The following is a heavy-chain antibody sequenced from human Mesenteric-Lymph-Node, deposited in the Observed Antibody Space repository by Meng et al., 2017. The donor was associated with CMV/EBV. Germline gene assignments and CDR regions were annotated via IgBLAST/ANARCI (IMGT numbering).Heavy chain of an antibody. J-gene: IGHJ5*02. D-gene: IGHD2-2*02. CDR1: GGSFRAYH. V-gene: IGHV4-34*01. CDR3: ARRYCSTTSCYIWWFDP. Sequence: SETLSLTCAVYGGSFRAYHWSWIRQPPGKGLEWIGSIYHSGSTYYNPSLKSRVTISVDTSKNQFSLKLSSVTAADTAVYYCARRYCSTTSCYIWWFDPWGQGTLVTVSS. CDR2: IYHSGST.